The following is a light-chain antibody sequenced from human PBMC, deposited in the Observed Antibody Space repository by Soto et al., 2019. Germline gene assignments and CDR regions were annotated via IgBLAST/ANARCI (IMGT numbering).Light chain of an antibody. CDR2: SSS. V-gene: IGKV1-39*01. Sequence: DIQMTQSPSSLSAFVGDSVTITCHVSQRISTFLNWYHQKPGKAPKLLIYSSSYLQSGVPSNFSGSGSGTDFTLSIVTLQPEDFGTYFCQQSYRLALTFGGGTKVEI. J-gene: IGKJ4*01. CDR1: QRISTF. CDR3: QQSYRLALT.